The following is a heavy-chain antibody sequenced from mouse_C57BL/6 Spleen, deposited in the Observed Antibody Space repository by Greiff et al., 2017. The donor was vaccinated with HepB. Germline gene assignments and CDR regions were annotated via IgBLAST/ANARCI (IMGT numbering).Heavy chain of an antibody. D-gene: IGHD6-1*01. CDR1: GYTFTSYG. CDR3: ARYAPASWYFDV. V-gene: IGHV1-81*01. J-gene: IGHJ1*03. Sequence: VQLQQSGAELARPGASVKLSCKASGYTFTSYGISWVKQRTGQGLEWIGEIYPRSGNTYYNEKFKGKATLTADKSSSTAYMELRSLTSEDSAVYFCARYAPASWYFDVWGTGTTVTVSS. CDR2: IYPRSGNT.